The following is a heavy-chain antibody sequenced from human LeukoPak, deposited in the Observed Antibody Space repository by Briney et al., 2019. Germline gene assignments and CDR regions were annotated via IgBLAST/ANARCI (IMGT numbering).Heavy chain of an antibody. CDR2: INADNGNT. J-gene: IGHJ4*02. CDR1: GGTFSSYA. Sequence: ASVKVSCKASGGTFSSYAISWVRQAPGQRLEWMGWINADNGNTRYSQKLQGRVTITRDTSANTAYMELSGLRSDDTAVYYCARGFRSLTYGTDFDYWGQGTLVTVSS. V-gene: IGHV1-3*01. CDR3: ARGFRSLTYGTDFDY. D-gene: IGHD3-16*01.